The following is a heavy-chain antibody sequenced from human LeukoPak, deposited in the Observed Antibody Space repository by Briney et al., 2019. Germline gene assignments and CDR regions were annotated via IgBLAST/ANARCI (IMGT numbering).Heavy chain of an antibody. CDR3: AKGGPLGYCSSTSCCPLDY. D-gene: IGHD2-2*01. V-gene: IGHV3-30*02. J-gene: IGHJ4*02. CDR2: IRYDGSNK. CDR1: GFTFSNYG. Sequence: PGGSLRLSCAASGFTFSNYGMHWVRQAPGKGLEWVAFIRYDGSNKYYADSVKGRFTISRDNSKNTLYLQMNSLRAEDTAVYYCAKGGPLGYCSSTSCCPLDYWGQGTLVTVSS.